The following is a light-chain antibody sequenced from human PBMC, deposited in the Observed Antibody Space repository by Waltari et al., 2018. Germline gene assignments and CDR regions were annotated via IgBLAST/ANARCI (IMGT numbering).Light chain of an antibody. V-gene: IGKV3-15*01. CDR2: VAS. CDR1: QSVSSN. CDR3: QQYYTTSRT. J-gene: IGKJ1*01. Sequence: EIVMTQSPATLSVSPGERATLSCRASQSVSSNLALYQQKPGQAPRLLIYVASTRAPGIPARFSGSGSGTDFTLTISSLQAEDVAVYFCQQYYTTSRTFGQGTKVEI.